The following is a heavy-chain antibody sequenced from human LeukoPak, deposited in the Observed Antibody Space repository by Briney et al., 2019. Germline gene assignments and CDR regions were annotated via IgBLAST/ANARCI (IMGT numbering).Heavy chain of an antibody. CDR1: GGSFSGYY. CDR2: INHGGST. CDR3: ARKVTYYDFWSGYFSGNWFDP. Sequence: PETLSLTCAVYGGSFSGYYWSWIRQPPGKGLDWIGEINHGGSTNYNPSLKSRVTISVDTSKNQFSLKLSSVTAADTAVYYCARKVTYYDFWSGYFSGNWFDPWGQGTLVTVSS. V-gene: IGHV4-34*01. D-gene: IGHD3-3*01. J-gene: IGHJ5*02.